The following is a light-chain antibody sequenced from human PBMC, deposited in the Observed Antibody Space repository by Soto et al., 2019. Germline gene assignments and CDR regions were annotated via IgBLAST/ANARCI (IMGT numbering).Light chain of an antibody. Sequence: DVLLAQSPLSLAVTVGQAASISCRSSQSLVFSDGNTYLNWIHQRPGQSPRRLLYKVSNRDSGVPDRFSGSGSATDFTLEISRVEAEDVGVYYCMQGTYWPLTFGGGTKVEIK. CDR2: KVS. J-gene: IGKJ4*01. CDR3: MQGTYWPLT. V-gene: IGKV2-30*01. CDR1: QSLVFSDGNTY.